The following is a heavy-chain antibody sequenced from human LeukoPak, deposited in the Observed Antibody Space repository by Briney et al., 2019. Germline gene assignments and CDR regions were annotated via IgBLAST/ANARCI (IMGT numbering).Heavy chain of an antibody. J-gene: IGHJ3*02. CDR1: GFTFSSYS. V-gene: IGHV3-48*02. CDR2: ISSSSSTI. Sequence: GGSLRLSCAASGFTFSSYSMNWVRQAPGKGLEWVSYISSSSSTIYYADSVKGRFTISRDNAKNSLYLQMNSLRDEDTAVYYCAGDRRKLLLWFRELLTLDAFDIWGQGTMVTVSS. CDR3: AGDRRKLLLWFRELLTLDAFDI. D-gene: IGHD3-10*01.